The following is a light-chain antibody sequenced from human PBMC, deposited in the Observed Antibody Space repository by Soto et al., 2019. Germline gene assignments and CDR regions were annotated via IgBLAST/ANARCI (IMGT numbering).Light chain of an antibody. J-gene: IGKJ1*01. V-gene: IGKV3-20*01. CDR3: QQHGSSPWM. CDR1: QSVSSTY. Sequence: EIVMTQSPATLSLSPGERATLSCRASQSVSSTYVAWYQHIPGQTPRLLIYGASNRATGIPDRFSGSGSGTDFTLTISRLEPEDFAVYYCQQHGSSPWMFGQGTKVDI. CDR2: GAS.